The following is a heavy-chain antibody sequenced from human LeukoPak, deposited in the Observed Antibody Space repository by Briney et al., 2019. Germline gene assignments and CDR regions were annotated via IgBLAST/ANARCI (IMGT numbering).Heavy chain of an antibody. CDR3: ARGPFDIVVVPAAVRGNYFDY. J-gene: IGHJ4*02. D-gene: IGHD2-2*01. V-gene: IGHV1-2*02. CDR1: GYTFTGYY. Sequence: ASVKVSCKASGYTFTGYYMHWVRQAPGQGLEWMGRINPNSGGTNYAQKFQGRVTMTRDTSISTAYMELSRLRSDDTAVYYCARGPFDIVVVPAAVRGNYFDYWGQGTLVTVSS. CDR2: INPNSGGT.